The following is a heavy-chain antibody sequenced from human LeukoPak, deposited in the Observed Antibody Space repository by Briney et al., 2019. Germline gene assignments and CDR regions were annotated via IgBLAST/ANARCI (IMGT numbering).Heavy chain of an antibody. CDR3: GRLSTVVTPIDY. D-gene: IGHD4-23*01. V-gene: IGHV5-51*01. J-gene: IGHJ4*02. CDR2: IYPGDSDT. CDR1: GYSFTSYW. Sequence: GESLKISCKGSGYSFTSYWIGWVRQMPGKGLGWVGIIYPGDSDTSYSPSFQGQVTISADKSISTAYLQWSSLEASDTAMYYCGRLSTVVTPIDYWGRGTLVTVSS.